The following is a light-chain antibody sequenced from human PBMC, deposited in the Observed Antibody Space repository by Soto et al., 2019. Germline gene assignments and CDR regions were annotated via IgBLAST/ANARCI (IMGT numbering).Light chain of an antibody. CDR3: QSYASSLSGYV. Sequence: QSVLTQPPSVSGAPGQRVTISCTGSSXNIGAGYDVHWYQQLPGTAPKLLIYGNSNRPSGVPDRFSGSKSGTSASLAITGLQAEDEADYYCQSYASSLSGYVYGTGTKVTV. J-gene: IGLJ1*01. V-gene: IGLV1-40*01. CDR1: SXNIGAGYD. CDR2: GNS.